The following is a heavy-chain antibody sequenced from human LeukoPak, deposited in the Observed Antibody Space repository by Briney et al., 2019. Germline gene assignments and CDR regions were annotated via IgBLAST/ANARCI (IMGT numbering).Heavy chain of an antibody. J-gene: IGHJ4*02. D-gene: IGHD3-10*01. CDR3: ARDLYYYGSGSLDY. V-gene: IGHV3-66*01. Sequence: GGSLRLSCAASGFTVSSNYMSWVRQAPGKGLEWVSVIYSGGSTYYADSVKGRFTISRDNSKNTLYLQMNSLRAEDMAVYYCARDLYYYGSGSLDYWGQGTLVTVSS. CDR1: GFTVSSNY. CDR2: IYSGGST.